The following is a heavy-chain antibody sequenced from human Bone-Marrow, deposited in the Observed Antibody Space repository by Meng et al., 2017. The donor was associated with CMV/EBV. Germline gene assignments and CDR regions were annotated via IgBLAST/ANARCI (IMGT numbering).Heavy chain of an antibody. J-gene: IGHJ6*01. CDR1: GGSISSSSYY. V-gene: IGHV4-39*01. CDR3: ARVGRDFWSGYYSYYYGMDV. Sequence: SETLSLTCIVAGGSISSSSYYWGWIRQPPGKGLEWIGSIYYSGSTYYNPSLKSRVTISVDTSKNQFSLKLSSVTAADTAVYYCARVGRDFWSGYYSYYYGMDVWGQGTTVTVSS. CDR2: IYYSGST. D-gene: IGHD3-3*01.